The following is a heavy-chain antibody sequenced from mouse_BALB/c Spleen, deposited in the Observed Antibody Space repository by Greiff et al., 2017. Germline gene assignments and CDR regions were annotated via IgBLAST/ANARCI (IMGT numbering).Heavy chain of an antibody. CDR2: IYPGDGDT. Sequence: QVQLKESGAELVRPGSSVKISCKASGYAFSSYWMNWVKQRPGQGLEWIGQIYPGDGDTNYNGKFKGKATLTADKSSSTAYMQLSSLTSEDSAVYFCARYDGYPFAYWGQGTLVTVSA. CDR1: GYAFSSYW. V-gene: IGHV1-80*01. CDR3: ARYDGYPFAY. J-gene: IGHJ3*01. D-gene: IGHD2-3*01.